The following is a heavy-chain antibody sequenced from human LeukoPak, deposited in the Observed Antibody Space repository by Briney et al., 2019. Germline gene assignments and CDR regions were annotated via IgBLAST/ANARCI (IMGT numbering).Heavy chain of an antibody. CDR1: GYTFTSYA. CDR2: ISAYNGDT. D-gene: IGHD3-22*01. V-gene: IGHV1-18*01. Sequence: ASVKVSCKASGYTFTSYAINWVRQAPGQGLEWMGWISAYNGDTNYAQKVQGRVTMTTDTSANTAYMDLRSLRSDDTAVYYCARDREYHDSSGPDYWGQGTLVTVSS. CDR3: ARDREYHDSSGPDY. J-gene: IGHJ4*02.